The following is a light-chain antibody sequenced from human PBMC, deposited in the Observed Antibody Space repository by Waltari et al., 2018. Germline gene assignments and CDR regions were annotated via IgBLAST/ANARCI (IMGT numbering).Light chain of an antibody. CDR2: ANS. CDR1: SHNIGSNY. J-gene: IGLJ3*02. V-gene: IGLV1-47*01. CDR3: AAWDGGLSNWL. Sequence: QSVLPPPPAASGPPAPRLPISCSGGSHNIGSNYVFWYQRLPGTAPKLLIYANSQRPSGVPDRFSGSKSGTSASLAISGLRPEDEADYYCAAWDGGLSNWLFGGGTRLTVL.